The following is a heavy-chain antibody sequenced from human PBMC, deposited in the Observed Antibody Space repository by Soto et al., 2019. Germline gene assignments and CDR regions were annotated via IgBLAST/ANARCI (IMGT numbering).Heavy chain of an antibody. J-gene: IGHJ5*02. CDR3: ARQRRGGYWFDP. V-gene: IGHV4-30-4*01. Sequence: PSETLSLTCAVSGVSVTNGDYYWSWMRQSPGKGLEWIGNIYYSETTSYNPSLNSRLSISIDTSRNQFSLQLTSVTAADTAIYYCARQRRGGYWFDPWGQETLVTVSS. CDR1: GVSVTNGDYY. CDR2: IYYSETT.